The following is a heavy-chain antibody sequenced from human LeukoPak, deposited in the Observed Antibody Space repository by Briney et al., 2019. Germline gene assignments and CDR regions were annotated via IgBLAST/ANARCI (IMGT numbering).Heavy chain of an antibody. CDR2: INHSGST. D-gene: IGHD3-22*01. Sequence: PSETLSLTCAVYGGSFSGYYWSWIRQPPGKGLEWIGEINHSGSTNYSPSLKSRVTISVDTSKNQFSLKLSSVTAADTAVYYCATRHYYDSSGYYKFFDYWGQGTLVTVSS. V-gene: IGHV4-34*01. J-gene: IGHJ4*02. CDR3: ATRHYYDSSGYYKFFDY. CDR1: GGSFSGYY.